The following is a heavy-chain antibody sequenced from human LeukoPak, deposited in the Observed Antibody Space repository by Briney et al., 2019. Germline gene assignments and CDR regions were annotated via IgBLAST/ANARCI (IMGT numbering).Heavy chain of an antibody. Sequence: ASVKVSCKASGGTFSSYAISWVRQAPGQGLEWMGWISAYNGNTNYAQKLQGRVTMTTDTSTSTAYMELRSLRSDDTAVYYCARDDSSGWYSFPDYWGQGTLVTVSS. CDR1: GGTFSSYA. D-gene: IGHD6-19*01. V-gene: IGHV1-18*01. CDR3: ARDDSSGWYSFPDY. CDR2: ISAYNGNT. J-gene: IGHJ4*02.